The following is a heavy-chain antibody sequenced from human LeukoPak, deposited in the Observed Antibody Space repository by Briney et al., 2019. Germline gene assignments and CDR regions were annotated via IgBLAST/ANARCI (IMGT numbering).Heavy chain of an antibody. D-gene: IGHD2-2*01. J-gene: IGHJ2*01. V-gene: IGHV4-4*07. CDR2: IYISGNT. CDR3: ARLGRDCSTTTCYWYFDL. Sequence: SETLSLTCTVSGGSISSYYCSWIRQPAGKGLEWIGRIYISGNTNYNPSLKSRVTMSVDTSKNQFSLKLSSVTAADTAVCYCARLGRDCSTTTCYWYFDLWGRGTLVTVSS. CDR1: GGSISSYY.